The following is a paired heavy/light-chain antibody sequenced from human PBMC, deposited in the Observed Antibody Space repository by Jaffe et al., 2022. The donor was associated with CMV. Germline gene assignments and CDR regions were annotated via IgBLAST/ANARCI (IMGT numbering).Light chain of an antibody. J-gene: IGKJ4*01. CDR3: QQLHSYPLT. Sequence: DIQLTQSPSFLSASVGDRVTITCRASQGISTYLAWCQQKPGKAPKLLIYEVSTLQSGVPSRFSGSGSGTEFTLTISSLQPEDFATYYCQQLHSYPLTFGGGTKVEI. CDR1: QGISTY. V-gene: IGKV1-9*01. CDR2: EVS.
Heavy chain of an antibody. CDR3: VRDRSSRYDSWSGFLPNWFDP. CDR1: GFSFTSYS. Sequence: EVQLVESGGGLVKPGGSLRLSCATSGFSFTSYSMSWVRQAPGRGLEWVSSISSSSSYTYYLDSVKGRFTISRDNTKSSLYLQMDSLRAEDTAVYYCVRDRSSRYDSWSGFLPNWFDPWGQGILVTVSS. J-gene: IGHJ5*02. V-gene: IGHV3-21*01. D-gene: IGHD3-3*01. CDR2: ISSSSSYT.